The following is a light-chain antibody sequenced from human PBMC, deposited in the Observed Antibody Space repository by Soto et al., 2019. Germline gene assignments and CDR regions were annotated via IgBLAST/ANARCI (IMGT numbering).Light chain of an antibody. V-gene: IGKV1-39*01. CDR3: QQSDSTPIT. CDR2: GAS. CDR1: QSITSY. J-gene: IGKJ5*01. Sequence: DIQMTQSPSSLSASVGDRVTITCRAGQSITSYLNWYQQKPGKAPKLLIYGASTLQSGVPSRFSGSGSGTDFTLTISCLQPEDFATYYCQQSDSTPITFGQGTRLEIK.